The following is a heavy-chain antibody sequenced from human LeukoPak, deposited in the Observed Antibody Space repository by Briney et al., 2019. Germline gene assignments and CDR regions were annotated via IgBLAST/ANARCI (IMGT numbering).Heavy chain of an antibody. CDR3: AKDGGYSYAYFDY. CDR1: RFTFSSYA. D-gene: IGHD5-18*01. V-gene: IGHV3-23*01. CDR2: ISGGGGST. J-gene: IGHJ4*02. Sequence: GGSLRLSCAASRFTFSSYAMSWVRQAPGKGLEWVSVISGGGGSTYYADSVKGRFTISRDNSKNTLYLQMNSLRAEDTAVYYCAKDGGYSYAYFDYWGQGTLVTVSS.